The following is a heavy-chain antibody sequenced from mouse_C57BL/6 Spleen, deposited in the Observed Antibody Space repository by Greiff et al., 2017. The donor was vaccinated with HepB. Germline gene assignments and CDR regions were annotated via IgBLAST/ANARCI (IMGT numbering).Heavy chain of an antibody. Sequence: EVQGVESGGGLVKPGGSLKLSCAASGFTFSSYAMSWVRQTPEKRLEWVATISDGGSYTYYPDNVKGRFTISRDNAKNNLYLQMSHLKSEDTAMYYCARDWGDYKYYFDYWGQGTTLTVSS. CDR1: GFTFSSYA. J-gene: IGHJ2*01. CDR3: ARDWGDYKYYFDY. CDR2: ISDGGSYT. V-gene: IGHV5-4*01. D-gene: IGHD2-12*01.